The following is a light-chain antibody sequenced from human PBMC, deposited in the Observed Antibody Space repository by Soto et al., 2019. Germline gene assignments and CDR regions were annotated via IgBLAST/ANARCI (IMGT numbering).Light chain of an antibody. Sequence: QSVLTQPASVSGSPGQSITISCTGTGSDVGGYNYVSWYQQHPGKAPKVMIYDVSNRPSGVSNRFSGSKSGNTASLTISGLQAEDEADYYCSSYTSASTPVVFGEGTKLTVL. J-gene: IGLJ2*01. CDR3: SSYTSASTPVV. CDR2: DVS. V-gene: IGLV2-14*01. CDR1: GSDVGGYNY.